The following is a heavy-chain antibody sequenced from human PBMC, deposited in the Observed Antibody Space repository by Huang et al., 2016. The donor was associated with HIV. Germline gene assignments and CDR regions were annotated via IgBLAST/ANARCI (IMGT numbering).Heavy chain of an antibody. J-gene: IGHJ3*02. CDR3: ARERMMSWLDDHDAFDI. CDR2: INHSRST. Sequence: QVQLQQWGAGLLKPSETLSLTCAVYGGSFSGYYWSWIRQSPGKGLEWIGEINHSRSTNYNPSLKSRLTISVDTSKNQFYLKLSSVTAADTAVYYCARERMMSWLDDHDAFDIWGQGTMVTVSS. D-gene: IGHD1-1*01. CDR1: GGSFSGYY. V-gene: IGHV4-34*01.